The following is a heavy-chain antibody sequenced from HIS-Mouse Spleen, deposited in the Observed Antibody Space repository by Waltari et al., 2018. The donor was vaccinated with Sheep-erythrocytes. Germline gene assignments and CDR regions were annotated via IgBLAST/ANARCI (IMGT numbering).Heavy chain of an antibody. D-gene: IGHD6-13*01. J-gene: IGHJ1*01. CDR1: GFTFSSYA. CDR3: ARGAYSSSWYPFQH. CDR2: ISYDGRNK. V-gene: IGHV3-30*04. Sequence: QVQLVESGGGVVQPGRSLRLSCAASGFTFSSYAMHWVRQAPGKGRRWVAVISYDGRNKYYADAVKGRFTISRDNSKNTLYLQMNSLRAEDTAVYYCARGAYSSSWYPFQHWGQGTLVTVSS.